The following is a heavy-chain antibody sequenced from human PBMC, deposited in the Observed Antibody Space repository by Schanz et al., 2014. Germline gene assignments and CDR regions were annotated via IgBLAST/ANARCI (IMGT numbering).Heavy chain of an antibody. CDR2: ISTYNSNT. V-gene: IGHV1-18*01. D-gene: IGHD4-4*01. CDR3: ASALTTWGGMDV. Sequence: QVQLVQSGSELTRPGASVKVSCKASGYTFTSFGISWVRQAPGQGLEWMGWISTYNSNTNYAQKVQGRVTMTTDTSTSTAYMELRSLRSDDTAMYYCASALTTWGGMDVWGQGTTVTVSS. J-gene: IGHJ6*02. CDR1: GYTFTSFG.